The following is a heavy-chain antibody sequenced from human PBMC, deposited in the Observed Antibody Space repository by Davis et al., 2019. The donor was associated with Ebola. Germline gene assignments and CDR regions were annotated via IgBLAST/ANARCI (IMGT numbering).Heavy chain of an antibody. CDR3: AKSPRGGVYDFGMDV. V-gene: IGHV5-10-1*01. J-gene: IGHJ6*02. CDR1: GYSFPNHW. Sequence: KVSCKASGYSFPNHWITWVRQLPGKGLEWMGRIDPSDSETNYSPSTQGHVTISVDKSITTAYLQWSGLEASDTGMYYCAKSPRGGVYDFGMDVWGQGTTVTVSS. CDR2: IDPSDSET.